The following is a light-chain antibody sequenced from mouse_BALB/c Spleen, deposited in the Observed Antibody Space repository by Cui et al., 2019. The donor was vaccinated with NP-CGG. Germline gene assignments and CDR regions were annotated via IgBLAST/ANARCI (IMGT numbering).Light chain of an antibody. CDR1: TGAVTTTNY. V-gene: IGLV1*01. CDR2: CTN. Sequence: QAVVTQESALTTSPGETVTLTCRPSTGAVTTTNYANWVQEKPDHLFTCLISCTNNRAPGVPSRFSGSLIGDKAALTITGAQTEDEATYFCALWYSNHWVFGGGTKLAVL. J-gene: IGLJ1*01. CDR3: ALWYSNHWV.